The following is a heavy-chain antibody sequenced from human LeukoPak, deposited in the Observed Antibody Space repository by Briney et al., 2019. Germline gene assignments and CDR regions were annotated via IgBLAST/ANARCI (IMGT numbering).Heavy chain of an antibody. CDR1: GFTFSDYY. CDR2: ISSSSSYT. J-gene: IGHJ5*01. D-gene: IGHD1-26*01. V-gene: IGHV3-11*06. CDR3: AKNSGSYDS. Sequence: PGGSLRLSCAASGFTFSDYYMSWIRQAPGKGLEWVSYISSSSSYTNYADSVKGRFTISRDNAKNSLYLQMNSLRAEDTAVYYCAKNSGSYDSWGQGTLVTVSS.